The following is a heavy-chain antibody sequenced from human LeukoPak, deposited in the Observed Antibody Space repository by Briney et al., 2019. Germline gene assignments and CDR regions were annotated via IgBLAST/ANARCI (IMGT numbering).Heavy chain of an antibody. CDR3: ARSYCSGGTCYTRAPSDY. CDR1: GGSISSYY. Sequence: PSETLSLTCTVSGGSISSYYWSWIRQPPGKGLEWIGYIYFSGSTNYNPSLKSRVSISVDTSKNQFSLRLSSVTAADTAVYYCARSYCSGGTCYTRAPSDYWGQGTLVTVSA. D-gene: IGHD2-15*01. CDR2: IYFSGST. V-gene: IGHV4-59*01. J-gene: IGHJ4*02.